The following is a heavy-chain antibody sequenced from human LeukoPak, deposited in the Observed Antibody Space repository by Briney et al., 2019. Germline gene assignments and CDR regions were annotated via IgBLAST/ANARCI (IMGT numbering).Heavy chain of an antibody. CDR2: IYYSGST. D-gene: IGHD4-17*01. V-gene: IGHV4-31*03. CDR1: GGSISSGGYY. CDR3: ARDGDDDYGPY. J-gene: IGHJ4*02. Sequence: SETLSPTCTVSGGSISSGGYYWSWIRQHPGKGLEWIGYIYYSGSTYYNPSLKSRVTISVDTSKNQFSLKLSSVTAADTAVYYCARDGDDDYGPYWGQGTLVTVSS.